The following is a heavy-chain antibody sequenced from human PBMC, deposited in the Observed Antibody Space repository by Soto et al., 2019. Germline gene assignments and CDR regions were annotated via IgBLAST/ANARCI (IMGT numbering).Heavy chain of an antibody. D-gene: IGHD6-13*01. CDR3: ARFIAEGFDP. V-gene: IGHV1-18*01. Sequence: VDESCKASRYALSECRISWVRQAPGQGLEWMGWISAYNDKTNYAQKLQGRVTMTTDTSTSTAYMELRSLRYYDTAVYYCARFIAEGFDPWGQGTLVTASS. CDR2: ISAYNDKT. J-gene: IGHJ5*02. CDR1: RYALSECR.